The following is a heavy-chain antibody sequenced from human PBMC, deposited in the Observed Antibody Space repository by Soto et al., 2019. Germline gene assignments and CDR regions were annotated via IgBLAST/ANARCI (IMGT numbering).Heavy chain of an antibody. V-gene: IGHV1-69*04. CDR1: GGTFSSYT. CDR3: AREKTVVSLPFNWFDP. D-gene: IGHD3-22*01. Sequence: ASVKVSCKASGGTFSSYTISWVRQAPGQGLEWMGRIIPILGIANYAQKFQGRVTITADKSTSTAYMELSSLRSEDTAVYYCAREKTVVSLPFNWFDPWGQGTLVTVSS. CDR2: IIPILGIA. J-gene: IGHJ5*02.